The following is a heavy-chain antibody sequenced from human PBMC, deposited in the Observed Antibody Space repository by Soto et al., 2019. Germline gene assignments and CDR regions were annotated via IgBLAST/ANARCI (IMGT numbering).Heavy chain of an antibody. CDR3: ARDRLWFGELHNPNYYGMDV. V-gene: IGHV4-31*03. Sequence: SETLSLTCTVSGGSISSGGYYWSWIRQHPGKGLEWIGYIYYSGSTYYNPSLKSRVTISVDTSKNQFSLKLSSVTAADTAVYYCARDRLWFGELHNPNYYGMDVWGQGTTVTVSS. CDR1: GGSISSGGYY. CDR2: IYYSGST. J-gene: IGHJ6*02. D-gene: IGHD3-10*01.